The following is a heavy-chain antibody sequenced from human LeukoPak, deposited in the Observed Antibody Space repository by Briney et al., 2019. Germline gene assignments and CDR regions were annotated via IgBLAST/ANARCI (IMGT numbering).Heavy chain of an antibody. D-gene: IGHD6-13*01. CDR1: GGTFSSYA. Sequence: GASVKVSCKASGGTFSSYAISWVRQAPGQGLEWMGRIIPILGIANYAQKFQGRVTITADKSTSTAYMELSSLRSEDTAVYYCARGVAAAKDDAFDIWGQGTMVTVSS. CDR2: IIPILGIA. J-gene: IGHJ3*02. V-gene: IGHV1-69*04. CDR3: ARGVAAAKDDAFDI.